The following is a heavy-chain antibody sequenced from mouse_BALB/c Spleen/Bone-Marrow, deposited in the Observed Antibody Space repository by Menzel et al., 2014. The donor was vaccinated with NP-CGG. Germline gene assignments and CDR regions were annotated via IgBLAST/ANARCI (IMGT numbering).Heavy chain of an antibody. CDR1: GFNIKDTY. CDR3: ARRGGLGYAMDY. D-gene: IGHD4-1*01. J-gene: IGHJ4*01. Sequence: VQLKESGAELVKPGASVKLSCTASGFNIKDTYMHWVKQRPEQDLEWIGRIDPANGNTKYDPKFQGKATITADTSSNTAYLQLSSLTSEDTAVYYCARRGGLGYAMDYWGQGTSVTVSS. CDR2: IDPANGNT. V-gene: IGHV14-3*02.